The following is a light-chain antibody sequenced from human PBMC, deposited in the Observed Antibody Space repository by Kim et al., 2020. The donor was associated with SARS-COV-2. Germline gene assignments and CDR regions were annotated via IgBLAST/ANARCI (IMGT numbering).Light chain of an antibody. V-gene: IGLV1-51*01. CDR1: SSNVGNNF. Sequence: GQKGTISCSGSSSNVGNNFVSWYQHLPGTAPKLVIYDNDARPSGIPGRFSGSKSGTSATLAITGLQTGDEADYYCGTWDSSLNIGVFGGGTQLTVL. CDR3: GTWDSSLNIGV. CDR2: DND. J-gene: IGLJ2*01.